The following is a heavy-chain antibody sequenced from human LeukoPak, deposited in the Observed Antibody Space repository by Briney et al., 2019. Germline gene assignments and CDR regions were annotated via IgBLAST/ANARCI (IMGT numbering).Heavy chain of an antibody. J-gene: IGHJ4*02. CDR2: IDSHNGNT. Sequence: ASVKVSCKASGYSFVFFGVSWVRQAPGQGLEWMGWIDSHNGNTNYAEKFQDRVTMTTDTSTTTSYMELRSLRSDDTAVYYCARAVSGSLYGDFDFWGQGTLVTGSA. CDR1: GYSFVFFG. CDR3: ARAVSGSLYGDFDF. V-gene: IGHV1-18*01. D-gene: IGHD1-26*01.